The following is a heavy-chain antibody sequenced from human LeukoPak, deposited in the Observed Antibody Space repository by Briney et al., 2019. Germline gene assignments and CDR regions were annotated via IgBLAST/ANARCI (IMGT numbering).Heavy chain of an antibody. CDR3: ARARLRLGELSFEFDY. CDR2: INAGNGNT. V-gene: IGHV1-3*01. CDR1: GYTFTSYA. J-gene: IGHJ4*02. D-gene: IGHD3-16*02. Sequence: ASVKVSCKASGYTFTSYAMHWVRQAPGQRLEWMGWINAGNGNTKYSQKFQGRVTITRDTSASTAYVELSSLRSEDTAVYYCARARLRLGELSFEFDYWVQGTLVTVSS.